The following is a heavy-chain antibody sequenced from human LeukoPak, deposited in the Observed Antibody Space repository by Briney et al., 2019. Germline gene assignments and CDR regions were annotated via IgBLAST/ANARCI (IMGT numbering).Heavy chain of an antibody. CDR2: INPNSGGT. J-gene: IGHJ6*03. Sequence: GASVKVSCKASGYTFTVYYMHWVRQAPGQGLEWMGWINPNSGGTNYAQKFQGRVTMTRDTSISTAYMELIRQRSDDTAVYYFARGDNYYYYYMDVWGKGTTVTVSS. CDR1: GYTFTVYY. V-gene: IGHV1-2*02. D-gene: IGHD5-24*01. CDR3: ARGDNYYYYYMDV.